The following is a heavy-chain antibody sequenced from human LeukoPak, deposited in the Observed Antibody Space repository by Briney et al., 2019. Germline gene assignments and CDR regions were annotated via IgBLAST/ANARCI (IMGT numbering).Heavy chain of an antibody. D-gene: IGHD3-22*01. CDR3: AREGLMKYYDSSGYYRGVFDY. CDR1: GFTFSSYS. Sequence: PGGSLRLSCAAPGFTFSSYSMNWVRQAPGKGLEWVSSISSSSSYIYYADSVKGRFTISRDNAKNSLYLQMNSLRAEDTAVYYCAREGLMKYYDSSGYYRGVFDYWGQGTLVTVSS. J-gene: IGHJ4*02. V-gene: IGHV3-21*01. CDR2: ISSSSSYI.